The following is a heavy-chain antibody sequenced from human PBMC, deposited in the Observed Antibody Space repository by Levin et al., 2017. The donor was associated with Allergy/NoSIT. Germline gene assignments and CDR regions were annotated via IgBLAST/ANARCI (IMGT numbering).Heavy chain of an antibody. CDR1: GFTFSTYY. Sequence: GASVKVSCAASGFTFSTYYMSWVRQAPGKGLEWVANIKPDGSEKYYVDSVEGRFTVSRDNAKNSLYLQMNSLRAEDTAVYYCANSGWYAFVYWGQGTLVTVSS. V-gene: IGHV3-7*01. D-gene: IGHD6-19*01. J-gene: IGHJ4*02. CDR2: IKPDGSEK. CDR3: ANSGWYAFVY.